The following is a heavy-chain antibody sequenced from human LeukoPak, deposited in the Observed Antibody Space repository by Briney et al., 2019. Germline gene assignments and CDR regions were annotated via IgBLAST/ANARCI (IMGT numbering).Heavy chain of an antibody. Sequence: ASVKVSCKVSGYTLTELSMHWVRQAPGKGLEWMGGFDPEDGETIYAQKFQGRVTMTEDTSTDTAYMELSSLRSEDTAVYYCVGDSSGFFYGEKHFDYWGQGTLVTVSS. CDR1: GYTLTELS. CDR2: FDPEDGET. J-gene: IGHJ4*02. D-gene: IGHD3-22*01. V-gene: IGHV1-24*01. CDR3: VGDSSGFFYGEKHFDY.